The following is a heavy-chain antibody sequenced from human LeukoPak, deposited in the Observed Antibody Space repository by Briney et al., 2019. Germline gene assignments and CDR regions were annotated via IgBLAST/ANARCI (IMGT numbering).Heavy chain of an antibody. D-gene: IGHD3-3*01. CDR1: GFTFSSYS. V-gene: IGHV3-48*04. J-gene: IGHJ4*02. CDR2: ISSTSSTI. CDR3: TTIFDDFWSGYSVFDY. Sequence: GGSLRLSCAASGFTFSSYSMNWVRQAPGKGLEWVSYISSTSSTIYYADSVKGRFTISRDNAKNSLYLQMNSLRAEDTAVYYCTTIFDDFWSGYSVFDYWGQGTLVTVSS.